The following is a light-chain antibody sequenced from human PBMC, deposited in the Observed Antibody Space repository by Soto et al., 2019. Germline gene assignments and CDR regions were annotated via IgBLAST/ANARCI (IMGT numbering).Light chain of an antibody. V-gene: IGLV2-23*02. J-gene: IGLJ2*01. CDR2: DDN. Sequence: QSALTQPASVSGSPGQSITISCTGTSSDVGGYNLVSWYQQHPGNAPQLMIYDDNERPSGVSNRFSGSKSGNTASLTISGLQAEDEADYYCCSYAGSRNFIVAFGGGTKLTVL. CDR3: CSYAGSRNFIVA. CDR1: SSDVGGYNL.